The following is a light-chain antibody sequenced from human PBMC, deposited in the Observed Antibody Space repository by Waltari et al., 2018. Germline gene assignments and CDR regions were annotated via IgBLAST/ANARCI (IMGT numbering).Light chain of an antibody. CDR2: LVS. J-gene: IGKJ4*01. Sequence: DIVMTQTPLSLTVTPGEPASISCRSSQSLLHSDGYTYLDWYLQKPGQSPQLLIYLVSRRASVVPDRFSGSGSCTDFTLKISRVEAEDVCAYYCMQGTQLPLTFGGGTKVEIK. CDR1: QSLLHSDGYTY. V-gene: IGKV2-29*03. CDR3: MQGTQLPLT.